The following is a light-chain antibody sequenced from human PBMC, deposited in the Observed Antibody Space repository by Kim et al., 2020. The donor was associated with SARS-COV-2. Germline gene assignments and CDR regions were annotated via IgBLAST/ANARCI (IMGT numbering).Light chain of an antibody. V-gene: IGKV1-5*01. CDR1: QSITSG. CDR2: AVS. J-gene: IGKJ4*01. Sequence: NLPATVGDTVTIPCRASQSITSGLAWYQQKPGKAPKLLIYAVSSLDSGVPSRFSGSGSGTQFTLTISSLQPDDFATYYCQQHNGYFGGGTKVDIK. CDR3: QQHNGY.